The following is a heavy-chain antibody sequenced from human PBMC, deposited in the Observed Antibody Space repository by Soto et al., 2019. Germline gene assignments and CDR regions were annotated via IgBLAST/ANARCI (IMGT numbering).Heavy chain of an antibody. J-gene: IGHJ4*02. Sequence: QLQLQESGPGLVKPSETLSLTCTVSGGSISSSSYYWGWIRQPPGKGREWIGSIYYSGSTYYNPSLKSRVTISVDTSKNQFSLKLSSVTAADTAVYYCARIYCGGDCSPDYWGQGTLVTVSS. V-gene: IGHV4-39*01. D-gene: IGHD2-21*02. CDR3: ARIYCGGDCSPDY. CDR1: GGSISSSSYY. CDR2: IYYSGST.